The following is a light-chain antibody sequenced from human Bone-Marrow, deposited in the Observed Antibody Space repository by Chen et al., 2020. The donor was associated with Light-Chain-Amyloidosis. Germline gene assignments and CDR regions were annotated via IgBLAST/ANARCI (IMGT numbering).Light chain of an antibody. Sequence: SYVLTQPSSVSVAPGQTATLACGGNNIGSTSVHWYQQTPGQAPLLVVYDDTDRPSGIPERFSGSNSGNTATLTISRVEAGDEADYYCQVWDSSSDHYVFGTGTKVTVL. CDR2: DDT. V-gene: IGLV3-21*02. J-gene: IGLJ1*01. CDR1: NIGSTS. CDR3: QVWDSSSDHYV.